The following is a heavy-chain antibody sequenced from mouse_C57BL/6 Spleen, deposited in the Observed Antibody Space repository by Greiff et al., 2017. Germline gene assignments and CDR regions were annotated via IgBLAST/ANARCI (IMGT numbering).Heavy chain of an antibody. V-gene: IGHV1-18*01. CDR1: GYTFTDYN. J-gene: IGHJ2*01. CDR2: INPNNGGT. Sequence: EVQLQQSGPELVKPGASVKIPCKASGYTFTDYNMDWVKQSHGQSLEWIGDINPNNGGTIYNQKFKGKATLTVDTSSSTAYMELRSLTSEDTAVYYCAREGLDYWGQGTTLTVSS. CDR3: AREGLDY.